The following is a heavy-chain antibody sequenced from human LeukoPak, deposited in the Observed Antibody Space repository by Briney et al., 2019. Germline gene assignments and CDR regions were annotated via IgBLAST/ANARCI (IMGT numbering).Heavy chain of an antibody. CDR2: ISGSGGST. Sequence: GGSLRLSCAASGFTFSSYAMSWVRQAPGKGLEWVSAISGSGGSTYYADSVKGRFTISRDNTKNSLYLQMNRLRAEDTAVYYCAKYQQASSRRFDYWGQGTLVTVSS. J-gene: IGHJ4*02. CDR1: GFTFSSYA. D-gene: IGHD6-6*01. V-gene: IGHV3-23*01. CDR3: AKYQQASSRRFDY.